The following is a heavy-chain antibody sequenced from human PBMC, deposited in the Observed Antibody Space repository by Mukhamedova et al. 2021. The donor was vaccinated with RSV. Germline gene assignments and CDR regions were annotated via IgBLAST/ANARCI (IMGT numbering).Heavy chain of an antibody. D-gene: IGHD6-13*01. CDR3: AKPGATSSWTAGNIDY. J-gene: IGHJ4*02. V-gene: IGHV3-33*06. Sequence: GKGLEWVAVIWYDGSNKYYADSVKGRFTISRDNSKNTLYLQMNSLRAEDTAMYYCAKPGATSSWTAGNIDYWGQGTLVTVSS. CDR2: IWYDGSNK.